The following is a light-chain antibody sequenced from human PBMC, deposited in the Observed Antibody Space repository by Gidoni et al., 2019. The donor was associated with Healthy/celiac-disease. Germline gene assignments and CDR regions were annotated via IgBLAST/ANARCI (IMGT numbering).Light chain of an antibody. J-gene: IGKJ3*01. CDR3: QQYGSSPPLFT. CDR1: QSVSSSY. CDR2: GAS. V-gene: IGKV3-20*01. Sequence: EIVLTQSPGTLSLSPGERATLSCRASQSVSSSYLAWYQQKPGQAPRLLIYGASSRATGIPDRFSGSGPGTDFTLTISRLEPEDFAVYYCQQYGSSPPLFTFGPXTKVDIK.